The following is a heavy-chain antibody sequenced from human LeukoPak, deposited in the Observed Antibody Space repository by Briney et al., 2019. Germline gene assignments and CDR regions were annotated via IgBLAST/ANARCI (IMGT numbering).Heavy chain of an antibody. CDR3: ARLGLKSYGMDV. CDR1: GGTSSSYA. D-gene: IGHD5-24*01. J-gene: IGHJ6*02. CDR2: IIPIFGTA. Sequence: ASVKVSCKASGGTSSSYAISWVRQAPGQGLEWMGGIIPIFGTANYAQKFQGRVTITADESTSTAYMELSSLRSEDTAVYYCARLGLKSYGMDVWGQGTTVTVSS. V-gene: IGHV1-69*13.